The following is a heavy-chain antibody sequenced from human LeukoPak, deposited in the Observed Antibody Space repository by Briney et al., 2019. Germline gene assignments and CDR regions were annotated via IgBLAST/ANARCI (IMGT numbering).Heavy chain of an antibody. V-gene: IGHV1-2*02. D-gene: IGHD1-26*01. J-gene: IGHJ4*02. CDR3: ARALRRDTTYYEGY. Sequence: ASVKVSCKASGYTFTGYYMHWVRQAPGQGLEWMGWINPYSGGTNYAQTFQGRVTMTRDTSINTAYMELTTLRSDDTAVYYCARALRRDTTYYEGYWGQGTLVTVSS. CDR1: GYTFTGYY. CDR2: INPYSGGT.